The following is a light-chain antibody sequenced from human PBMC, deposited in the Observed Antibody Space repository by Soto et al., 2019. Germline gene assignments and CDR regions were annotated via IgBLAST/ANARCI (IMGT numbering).Light chain of an antibody. CDR3: SSSTSSNTFV. CDR1: NSDVNY. CDR2: EVI. J-gene: IGLJ1*01. Sequence: QSVLTQPASVSGAPGQSITISCTGTNSDVNYVSWHQQHPGKAPKLMIYEVINRSSGVSTRFSGSKSGNTASLTISGLQAKDEADYYCSSSTSSNTFVFGTGTKVTAL. V-gene: IGLV2-14*01.